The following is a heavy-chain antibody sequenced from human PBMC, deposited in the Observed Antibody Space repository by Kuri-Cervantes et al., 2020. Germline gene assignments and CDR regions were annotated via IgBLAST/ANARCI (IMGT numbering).Heavy chain of an antibody. CDR1: GFTFSSYG. D-gene: IGHD1-26*01. CDR3: VKGSGSYYVY. J-gene: IGHJ4*02. V-gene: IGHV3-30*02. Sequence: GESLKISCAASGFTFSSYGMHWVRQAPGKGLEWVAFIRYDGNNKYYADSVKGRFTVSRDNSKNTLYLQMNSLRPEDTALYYCVKGSGSYYVYWGQGTLVTVSS. CDR2: IRYDGNNK.